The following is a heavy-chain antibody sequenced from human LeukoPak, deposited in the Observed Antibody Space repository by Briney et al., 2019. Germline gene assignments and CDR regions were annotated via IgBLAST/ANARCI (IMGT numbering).Heavy chain of an antibody. Sequence: GASVKVSCKASELTFTSHYIHWARQAPGQGLEWMGIISPIDASTSYAQKLQGRVTMTTDTSTSTAYMELRSLRSDDTAVYYCAREVRNWFDPWGQGTLVTVSS. CDR2: ISPIDAST. D-gene: IGHD3-22*01. CDR1: ELTFTSHY. CDR3: AREVRNWFDP. J-gene: IGHJ5*02. V-gene: IGHV1-46*01.